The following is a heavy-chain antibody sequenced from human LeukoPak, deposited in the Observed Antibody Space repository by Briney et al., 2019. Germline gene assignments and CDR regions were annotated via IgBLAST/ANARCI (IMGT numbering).Heavy chain of an antibody. D-gene: IGHD3-3*01. V-gene: IGHV3-23*01. CDR1: GFTFSSYA. Sequence: GGSLRLSCAASGFTFSSYAMSWVRQAPGKGLEWVSAISGSGGSTYYAASVKGRFTISRDNFKNTLYLQMNSLRAEDTAVYYCAKRGDYDFWSGYIGKIDYWGQGTLVTVSS. J-gene: IGHJ4*02. CDR3: AKRGDYDFWSGYIGKIDY. CDR2: ISGSGGST.